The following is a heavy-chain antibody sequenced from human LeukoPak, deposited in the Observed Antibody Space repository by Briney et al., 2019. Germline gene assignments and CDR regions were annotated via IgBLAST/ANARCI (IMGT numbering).Heavy chain of an antibody. CDR3: ASFRNYYYDSSGSTTNWFDP. CDR1: GFTFSDYY. Sequence: GSLRLSCAASGFTFSDYYMSWIRQAPGKGLEWIGEINHSGSTNYNPSLKSRVTISVDTSKNQFSLKLSSVTAADTAVYYCASFRNYYYDSSGSTTNWFDPWGQGTLVTVSS. J-gene: IGHJ5*02. V-gene: IGHV4-34*01. D-gene: IGHD3-22*01. CDR2: INHSGST.